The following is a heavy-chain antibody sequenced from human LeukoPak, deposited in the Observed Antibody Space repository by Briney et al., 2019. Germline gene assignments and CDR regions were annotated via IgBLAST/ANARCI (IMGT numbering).Heavy chain of an antibody. J-gene: IGHJ4*02. CDR2: IIPILGIA. CDR1: GGTFSSYT. V-gene: IGHV1-69*02. CDR3: ARGAYDFWSGFQYYFDY. D-gene: IGHD3-3*01. Sequence: SVKVSCKASGGTFSSYTISWVRQAPGQGLEWMGRIIPILGIANYAQKFQGRVTITADKSTSTAYMELSSLRSEDTAVYYCARGAYDFWSGFQYYFDYWGQGTLVTVSS.